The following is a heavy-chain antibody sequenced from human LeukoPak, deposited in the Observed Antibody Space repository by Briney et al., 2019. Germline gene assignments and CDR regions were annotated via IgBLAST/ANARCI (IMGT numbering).Heavy chain of an antibody. CDR1: GASISSYY. D-gene: IGHD3-9*01. J-gene: IGHJ4*02. CDR2: IYTSGST. V-gene: IGHV4-4*07. Sequence: PSETLSLTCTLSGASISSYYWSWIRQPAGKGLEWIGRIYTSGSTNYNPSVKSRVTMSVDTSKNQFSLKLSSVTAADTAVYYCARVTYFDWLQFSFDYWGQGTLVTVSS. CDR3: ARVTYFDWLQFSFDY.